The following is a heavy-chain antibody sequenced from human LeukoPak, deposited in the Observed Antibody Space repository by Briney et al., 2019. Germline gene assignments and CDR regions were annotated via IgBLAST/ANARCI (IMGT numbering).Heavy chain of an antibody. V-gene: IGHV1-24*01. Sequence: ASVKVSCKVSGYTLTELSMHWVRQAPGKGLEWMGGFDPEDGETIYAQKFQGRATMTEDTSTDTAYMELSSLRSDDTAVYYCARDILGRSNGGSNYFGMEVWGQGTTVTVSS. CDR3: ARDILGRSNGGSNYFGMEV. CDR2: FDPEDGET. CDR1: GYTLTELS. D-gene: IGHD2-8*01. J-gene: IGHJ6*02.